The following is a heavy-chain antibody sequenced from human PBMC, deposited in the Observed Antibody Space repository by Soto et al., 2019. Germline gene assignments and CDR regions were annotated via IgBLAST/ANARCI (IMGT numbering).Heavy chain of an antibody. CDR1: GYSFTSYW. J-gene: IGHJ6*02. V-gene: IGHV5-51*01. CDR2: IYPGDSDT. D-gene: IGHD3-9*01. Sequence: GESLKISCKGSGYSFTSYWIGWVRQMPGKGLEWMGIIYPGDSDTRYSPSFQGQVTISADKSISTAYLQWSSLKAPDTAMYYCARQTNILTGYENYGMDVWGQGTTVTV. CDR3: ARQTNILTGYENYGMDV.